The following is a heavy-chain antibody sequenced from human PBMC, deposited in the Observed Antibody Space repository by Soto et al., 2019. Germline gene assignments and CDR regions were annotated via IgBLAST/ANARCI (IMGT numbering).Heavy chain of an antibody. CDR3: MCSGSDPPTVVTPPYFQH. CDR1: GYTFTSYY. Sequence: ASVKVSCKASGYTFTSYYMHWVRQAPGQGLEWMGIINPSGGSTSYAQKFQGRVTMTRDTSTSTVYMELSSLRSEDTAVYYCMCSGSDPPTVVTPPYFQHCGQGTLVTV. V-gene: IGHV1-46*01. CDR2: INPSGGST. J-gene: IGHJ1*01. D-gene: IGHD4-17*01.